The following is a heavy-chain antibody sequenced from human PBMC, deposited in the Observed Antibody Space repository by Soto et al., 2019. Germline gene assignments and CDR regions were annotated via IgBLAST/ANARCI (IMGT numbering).Heavy chain of an antibody. V-gene: IGHV3-23*01. D-gene: IGHD2-15*01. CDR3: AKGGAFTKAYYFDY. Sequence: LRLSCAASGFTFSSYAMSWVRQAPGKGLEWVSAISGSGGSTYYADSVKGRFTISRDNSKNTLYLQMNSLRAEDTAVYYCAKGGAFTKAYYFDYWGQGTLVTVS. J-gene: IGHJ4*02. CDR1: GFTFSSYA. CDR2: ISGSGGST.